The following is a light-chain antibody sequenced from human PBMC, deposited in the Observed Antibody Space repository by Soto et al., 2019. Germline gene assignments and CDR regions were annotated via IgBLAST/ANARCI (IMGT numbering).Light chain of an antibody. CDR1: QSVSSY. CDR3: QQRSNWPPYT. CDR2: DAS. Sequence: EIVLTQSPATLSLSPGARATLSCRASQSVSSYLAWYQQKPGQPPRLLIYDASNMATGIPARFSGSGSGTDFTLTISSLEPEDFAVYYCQQRSNWPPYTFGQGTKLEIK. J-gene: IGKJ2*01. V-gene: IGKV3-11*01.